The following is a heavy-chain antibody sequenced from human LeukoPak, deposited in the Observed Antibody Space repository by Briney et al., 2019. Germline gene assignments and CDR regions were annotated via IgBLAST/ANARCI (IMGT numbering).Heavy chain of an antibody. CDR3: ARGIQLWLQDWYFDL. Sequence: PGGSLRLSCAASGFTFSSYWMSWVRQAPGEGLEWVANIKQDGSEKYYVDSVKGRFTISRDNARNSLYLQMNSLRAEDTAVYYCARGIQLWLQDWYFDLWGRGTLVTVSS. D-gene: IGHD5-18*01. J-gene: IGHJ2*01. V-gene: IGHV3-7*05. CDR2: IKQDGSEK. CDR1: GFTFSSYW.